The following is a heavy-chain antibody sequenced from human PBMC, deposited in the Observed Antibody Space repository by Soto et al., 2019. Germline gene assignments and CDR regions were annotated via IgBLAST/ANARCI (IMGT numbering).Heavy chain of an antibody. CDR1: GYTLTELS. CDR3: ATDRVVHFVADEAYMDV. V-gene: IGHV1-24*01. CDR2: FDPEDGET. Sequence: ASVKVSCKVSGYTLTELSMHWVRQAPGKGLEWMGGFDPEDGETIYAQKFQGRVTMTEDTFTDTAYMELSSLRSEDTAVYYCATDRVVHFVADEAYMDVWGKGTTVTVSS. J-gene: IGHJ6*03. D-gene: IGHD2-21*01.